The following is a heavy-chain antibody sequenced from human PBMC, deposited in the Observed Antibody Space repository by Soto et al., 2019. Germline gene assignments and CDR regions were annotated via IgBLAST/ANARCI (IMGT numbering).Heavy chain of an antibody. J-gene: IGHJ3*02. CDR3: ARDPGTDLSGDAFDI. CDR1: GYTFTSYY. Sequence: ASVKVSCKASGYTFTSYYMHWGRQAPGQGLEWMGIINPSGGSTSYAQKFQGRVTMTRDTSTSTVYMELSSPRSEDTAVYYCARDPGTDLSGDAFDIWGKGTMVTV. CDR2: INPSGGST. D-gene: IGHD6-25*01. V-gene: IGHV1-46*01.